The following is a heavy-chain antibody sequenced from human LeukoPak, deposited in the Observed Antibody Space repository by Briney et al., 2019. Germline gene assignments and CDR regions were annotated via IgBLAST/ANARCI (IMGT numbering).Heavy chain of an antibody. CDR1: GGSLSSSSYY. V-gene: IGHV4-30-4*08. CDR3: AIARSCSGRTCFRSIDY. Sequence: SETLSLTCTVSGGSLSSSSYYWGWIRQPPGKGLGWIGYIYYSGTTYYNPSLKSRLSISVDTSKNHFSLTLSSVTAGDTAVYYCAIARSCSGRTCFRSIDYWGQASLVIVFS. CDR2: IYYSGTT. J-gene: IGHJ4*02. D-gene: IGHD2-15*01.